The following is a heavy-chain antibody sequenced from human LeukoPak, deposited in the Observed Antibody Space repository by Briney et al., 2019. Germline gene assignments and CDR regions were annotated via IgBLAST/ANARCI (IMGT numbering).Heavy chain of an antibody. V-gene: IGHV1-8*01. J-gene: IGHJ3*02. Sequence: ASVKVSCKASGYTFTSYDINWVRQATGQGLEWMGWMNPNSGNTGYAQKFQGRVTMTRNTSISTAYMELSSLRSEDTAVYYCARISGEVELPIRNAFDIWGQGTMVTVSS. CDR1: GYTFTSYD. CDR2: MNPNSGNT. D-gene: IGHD1-7*01. CDR3: ARISGEVELPIRNAFDI.